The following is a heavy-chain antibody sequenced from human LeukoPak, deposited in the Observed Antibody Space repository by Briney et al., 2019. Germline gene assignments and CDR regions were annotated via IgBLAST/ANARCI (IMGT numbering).Heavy chain of an antibody. CDR2: IYTSGST. CDR3: ARDSGHYGIGL. J-gene: IGHJ4*02. V-gene: IGHV4-4*07. CDR1: GGSMSNYY. Sequence: PSETLSITCTVSGGSMSNYYWSWIRQPAGKGLEWIGRIYTSGSTNYNPSLKSRVTMSIDTSKNQFSLKLSSVTAADTALYYCARDSGHYGIGLWGQGTLVTVSS. D-gene: IGHD4-17*01.